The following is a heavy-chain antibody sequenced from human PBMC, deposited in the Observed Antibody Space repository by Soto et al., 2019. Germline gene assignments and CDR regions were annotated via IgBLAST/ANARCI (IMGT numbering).Heavy chain of an antibody. V-gene: IGHV3-53*01. CDR1: GFTVSSSNY. Sequence: EVQLVESGGGLIQPGGSLRLSCVVSGFTVSSSNYMSWVRQAPGKGLEWVSVIYTGGTTYYADSVKGRFTISRDNSKNTRYLQMNSLRAEDKAVYYCHGYGYWGQGTLVTVSS. J-gene: IGHJ4*02. CDR2: IYTGGTT. D-gene: IGHD5-12*01. CDR3: HGYGY.